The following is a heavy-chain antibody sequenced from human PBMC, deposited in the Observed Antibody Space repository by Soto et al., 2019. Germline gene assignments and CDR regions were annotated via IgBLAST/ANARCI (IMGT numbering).Heavy chain of an antibody. J-gene: IGHJ3*02. CDR3: ARDTAEPMAFDI. V-gene: IGHV3-33*01. CDR2: IWYDGSNK. CDR1: GFTFSSYG. D-gene: IGHD4-17*01. Sequence: QVQLVESGGGVVQPGRSLRLSCAASGFTFSSYGMHWVRQAPGKGLEWLAVIWYDGSNKYYADSVKGRFTISRDNSKNTLYLQMNSPTAEDTAVYYCARDTAEPMAFDIWGQGTMVTVSS.